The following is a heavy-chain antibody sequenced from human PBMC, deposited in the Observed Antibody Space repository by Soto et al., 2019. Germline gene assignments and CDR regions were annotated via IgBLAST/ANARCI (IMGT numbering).Heavy chain of an antibody. CDR2: IYSDGSRT. V-gene: IGHV3-74*01. J-gene: IGHJ4*02. CDR3: ARGPTGWYGYDY. D-gene: IGHD6-19*01. CDR1: GFTFSSSW. Sequence: EVQLVESGGGLVQPGGSPRLSCAASGFTFSSSWMHWVRQAPGKGLVWVSRIYSDGSRTNYADSVQGRFTISRDNAKNTLYLQMNSLRAEDTALYYCARGPTGWYGYDYWGQGTLVTVSS.